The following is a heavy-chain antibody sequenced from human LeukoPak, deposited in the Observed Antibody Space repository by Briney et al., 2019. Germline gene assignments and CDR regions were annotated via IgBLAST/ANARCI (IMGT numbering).Heavy chain of an antibody. Sequence: GGSLRLSCAASGFTFSDCSMEWVRQAPGKGLEWISYISSTSTTIYYAGSVKGRFTTSRDNAKNSLYLQMNSLRAEDTAVYFCAKKASRVPGHDAFDSWGQGTMVTVSS. CDR1: GFTFSDCS. J-gene: IGHJ3*01. V-gene: IGHV3-48*04. CDR3: AKKASRVPGHDAFDS. CDR2: ISSTSTTI. D-gene: IGHD4/OR15-4a*01.